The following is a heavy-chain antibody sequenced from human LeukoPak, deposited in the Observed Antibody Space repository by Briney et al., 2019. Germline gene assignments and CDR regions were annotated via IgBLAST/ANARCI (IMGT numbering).Heavy chain of an antibody. CDR3: ARGQAYYMDV. CDR1: GGSISSYY. V-gene: IGHV4-39*07. Sequence: PSETLSLTCTVSGGSISSYYWGWIRQPPGKGLEWIGSIYYSGSTYYNPSLKSRVTISVDTSKNQFSLKLSSVTAADTAVYYCARGQAYYMDVWGKGTTVTVSS. J-gene: IGHJ6*03. CDR2: IYYSGST.